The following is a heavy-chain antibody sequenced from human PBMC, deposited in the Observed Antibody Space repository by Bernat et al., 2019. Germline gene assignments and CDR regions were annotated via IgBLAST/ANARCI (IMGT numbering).Heavy chain of an antibody. CDR3: TTAPGYCDGDC. Sequence: EVQLVESGGGLVKPGGSLRLSCAASGFTFSNAWMNWVRQAPGRGPEWVGRIKSKTEGGRTDYAAPVKGRFTISRDDSTNTQYLQMNSLKTEDTAVYYCTTAPGYCDGDCWGQGTLVTVSS. V-gene: IGHV3-15*07. D-gene: IGHD2-2*03. CDR1: GFTFSNAW. J-gene: IGHJ4*02. CDR2: IKSKTEGGRT.